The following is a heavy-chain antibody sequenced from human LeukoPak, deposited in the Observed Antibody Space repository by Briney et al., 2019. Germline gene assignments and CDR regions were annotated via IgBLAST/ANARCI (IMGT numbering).Heavy chain of an antibody. Sequence: SETLSLTCTVSGGSISSYYWSWTRQPPGKGLEWIGHIYYSGSTNYNPSLKSRVTISVDTSKNQFSLKLSSVTAADTAVYYCARGVMTGYSSSWHFDYWGQGTLVTVSS. CDR2: IYYSGST. D-gene: IGHD6-13*01. CDR3: ARGVMTGYSSSWHFDY. J-gene: IGHJ4*02. CDR1: GGSISSYY. V-gene: IGHV4-59*12.